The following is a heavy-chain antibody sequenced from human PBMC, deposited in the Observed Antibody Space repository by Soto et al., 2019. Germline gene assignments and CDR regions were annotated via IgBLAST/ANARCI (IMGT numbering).Heavy chain of an antibody. CDR1: GGSISSGGYS. V-gene: IGHV4-30-2*01. CDR3: ASDAYGMDV. Sequence: SETLSLTCGFSGGSISSGGYSWSWIRQPPGKGLEWSGYIYHSESTYYNPSLKIRVTISVDRSKNQFSLKLSSVTAADKAVYYCASDAYGMDVWGQGTTVTVSS. CDR2: IYHSEST. J-gene: IGHJ6*02.